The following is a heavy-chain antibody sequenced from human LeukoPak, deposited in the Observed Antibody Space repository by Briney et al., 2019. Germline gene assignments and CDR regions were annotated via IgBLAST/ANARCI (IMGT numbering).Heavy chain of an antibody. J-gene: IGHJ3*02. D-gene: IGHD3-10*02. V-gene: IGHV3-53*01. CDR1: GFTVSSNY. CDR2: IYSGGST. Sequence: GGSLRLSCAASGFTVSSNYMSWVRQAPGKGLEWVSVIYSGGSTYYADSVKGRFTISRDNSKNTLYLQMNSLRAEDTAVYYCARAPPGGLSSGMYRGEAFDIWGQGTMVTVSS. CDR3: ARAPPGGLSSGMYRGEAFDI.